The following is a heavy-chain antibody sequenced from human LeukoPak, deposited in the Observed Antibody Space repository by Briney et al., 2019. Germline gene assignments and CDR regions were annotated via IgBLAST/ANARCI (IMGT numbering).Heavy chain of an antibody. CDR3: VRGISSWLVDNFDY. J-gene: IGHJ4*02. D-gene: IGHD6-13*01. CDR2: ITTNGDST. CDR1: GFIFITYA. V-gene: IGHV3-64D*06. Sequence: GGSLRLSRSASGFIFITYAMHWVRQAPGKGLEYVSGITTNGDSTFYADSVKGRFTISRDNSKNTLYLQMSSLRPEDTAVYYCVRGISSWLVDNFDYWGQGTLVTVSS.